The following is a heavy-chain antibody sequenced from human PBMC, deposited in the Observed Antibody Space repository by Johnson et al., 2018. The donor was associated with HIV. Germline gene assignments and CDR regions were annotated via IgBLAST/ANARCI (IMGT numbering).Heavy chain of an antibody. CDR2: ISYDGSNK. CDR3: AAPEY. Sequence: QVQLVESGGGLVQPGGSLRLSCAASGFTVSSNYMSWVRQAPGKGLEWVTVISYDGSNKYYVDSVKGRFIISRDNSKNTLYLQMNSRRLGDTAVYYCAAPEYWGQGTMVTVSS. CDR1: GFTVSSNY. V-gene: IGHV3-30*03. D-gene: IGHD2/OR15-2a*01. J-gene: IGHJ3*01.